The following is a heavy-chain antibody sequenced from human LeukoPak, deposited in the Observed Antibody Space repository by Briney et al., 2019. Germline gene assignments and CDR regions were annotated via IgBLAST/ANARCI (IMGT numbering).Heavy chain of an antibody. D-gene: IGHD4-17*01. CDR1: GYSFNDYY. V-gene: IGHV1-2*02. J-gene: IGHJ5*02. Sequence: ASVKVSCKASGYSFNDYYIHWARQAPGQGLEWMGWINPNRGGTSYAQKFQGRVTMTRDTSITTAYMELSSLRSDGTAMYYCARDTCDGVTCYNWFDPWGQGTLVTVSS. CDR3: ARDTCDGVTCYNWFDP. CDR2: INPNRGGT.